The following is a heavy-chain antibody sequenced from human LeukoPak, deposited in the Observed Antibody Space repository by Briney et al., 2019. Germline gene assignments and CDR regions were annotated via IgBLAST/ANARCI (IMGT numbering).Heavy chain of an antibody. CDR2: INHSGST. J-gene: IGHJ4*02. D-gene: IGHD3-10*01. CDR3: ARRGGWFGELFYDY. Sequence: PSETLSLTCAVYGGSFSGYYWSWIRQPPGKGLEWIGEINHSGSTNYNPSLKSRVTISVDTSKNQFSLKLSSVTAADTAVYYCARRGGWFGELFYDYWGQGTLVTVSS. CDR1: GGSFSGYY. V-gene: IGHV4-34*01.